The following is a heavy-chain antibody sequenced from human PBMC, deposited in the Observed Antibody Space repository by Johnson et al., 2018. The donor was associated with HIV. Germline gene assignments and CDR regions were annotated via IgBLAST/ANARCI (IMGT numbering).Heavy chain of an antibody. D-gene: IGHD6-13*01. CDR1: EFTFSSYA. J-gene: IGHJ3*02. CDR2: ISFDGSNK. CDR3: AKLLVDTIMEEQDAFDI. V-gene: IGHV3-30-3*01. Sequence: QVQVVESGGGVVQPGRSLRLSCAASEFTFSSYAIHWVRQAPGKGLEWVAVISFDGSNKYYADSVKGRFTISRDNSKNTVFLQMNSLRTDDTAVYYCAKLLVDTIMEEQDAFDIWGQGTMVTVSS.